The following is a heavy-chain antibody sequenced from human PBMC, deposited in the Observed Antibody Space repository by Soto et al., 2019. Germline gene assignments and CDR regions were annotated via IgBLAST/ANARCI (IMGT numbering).Heavy chain of an antibody. Sequence: SETLSLTCTVSGGSISSSGYYWGWFRQPPGKGLEWIATIYYTGSTYYNPSSQSRVTISADTSNTRFSLTLSSVTAANTAVYYCARGLGFNSSPNYFDYWGQGTLVTVSS. CDR2: IYYTGST. V-gene: IGHV4-39*02. D-gene: IGHD3-10*01. J-gene: IGHJ4*02. CDR1: GGSISSSGYY. CDR3: ARGLGFNSSPNYFDY.